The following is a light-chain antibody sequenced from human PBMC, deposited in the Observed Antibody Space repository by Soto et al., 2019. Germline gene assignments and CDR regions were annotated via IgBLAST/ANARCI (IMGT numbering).Light chain of an antibody. J-gene: IGKJ5*01. CDR2: GAS. CDR3: QQANSLPIT. V-gene: IGKV1-12*01. CDR1: QGISTW. Sequence: EIQMTQSPSSVSSSVGDRGTITCRSSQGISTWLAWYQQKAGKAPNLLIYGASNLHSGVPSRFSGSGSGTNFTLTISSLQPEHFATYYCQQANSLPITFGQGTRLEIK.